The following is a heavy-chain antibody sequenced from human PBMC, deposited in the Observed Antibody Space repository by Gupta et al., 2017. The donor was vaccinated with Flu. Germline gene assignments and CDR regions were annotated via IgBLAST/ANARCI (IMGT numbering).Heavy chain of an antibody. V-gene: IGHV1-69*02. D-gene: IGHD2-2*01. J-gene: IGHJ1*01. CDR2: IIPILGIA. Sequence: QVQLVQSGAEVKKPGSSVKVSCKASGGTFSSYTISWVRQAPGQGLEWMGRIIPILGIANYAQKFQGRVTMTADKSTSTAYMELSSLRSEDTAVYYCARGPPKHHSNITSCQKAEYFKHGGQGTLVTVYS. CDR3: ARGPPKHHSNITSCQKAEYFKH. CDR1: GGTFSSYT.